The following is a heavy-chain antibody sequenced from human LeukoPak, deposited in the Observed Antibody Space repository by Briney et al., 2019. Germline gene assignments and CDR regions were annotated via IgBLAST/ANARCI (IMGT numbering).Heavy chain of an antibody. J-gene: IGHJ4*02. Sequence: GGSLRLSCADSGFIFSGHWVTWVRQAPGKGLEWVANINQDGSVTWYVDSVKGRFTLSRDNAKKSVYLQMNSLRADDTAVYFCARAAGWGRFDYWGQGTLLTVSS. V-gene: IGHV3-7*01. CDR3: ARAAGWGRFDY. D-gene: IGHD1-26*01. CDR2: INQDGSVT. CDR1: GFIFSGHW.